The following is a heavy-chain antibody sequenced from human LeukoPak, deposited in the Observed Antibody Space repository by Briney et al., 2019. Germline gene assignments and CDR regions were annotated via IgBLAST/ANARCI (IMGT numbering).Heavy chain of an antibody. V-gene: IGHV3-48*04. J-gene: IGHJ6*04. D-gene: IGHD3-10*02. CDR3: AELGITMIGGV. CDR1: GFTFSSYG. CDR2: ISSSGSTI. Sequence: GGSLRLSCAASGFTFSSYGMHWVRQAPGKGLEWVSYISSSGSTIYYADSVKGRFTISRDNAKNSLYLQMNSLRAEDTGVYYCAELGITMIGGVWGKGTTVTISS.